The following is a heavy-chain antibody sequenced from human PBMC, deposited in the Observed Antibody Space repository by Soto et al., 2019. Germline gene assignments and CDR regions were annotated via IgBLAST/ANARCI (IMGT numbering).Heavy chain of an antibody. V-gene: IGHV4-34*01. J-gene: IGHJ6*03. Sequence: SETLSLTCAVYGGSFSGYYWSWIRQPPGKGLEWIGEINHSGSTNYNPSLKSRVTISVDTSKNQFSLKLSSVTAADTAVYYCARRVVVPAAIYCDKYMDVWGKGTTVTVSS. CDR3: ARRVVVPAAIYCDKYMDV. CDR2: INHSGST. D-gene: IGHD2-2*01. CDR1: GGSFSGYY.